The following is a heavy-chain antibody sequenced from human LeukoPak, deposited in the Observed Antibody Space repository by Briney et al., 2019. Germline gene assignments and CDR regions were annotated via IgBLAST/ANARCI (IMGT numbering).Heavy chain of an antibody. CDR2: INHSGST. CDR3: ARGRRWAAAGIAY. CDR1: GYSISSGYY. D-gene: IGHD6-13*01. J-gene: IGHJ4*02. Sequence: SETLSLTCTVSGYSISSGYYWGWIRQPPGKGLEWIGEINHSGSTNYNPSLKSRVTISVDTSKNQFSLRLSSVTAADTAVYYCARGRRWAAAGIAYWGQGTLVTVSS. V-gene: IGHV4-38-2*02.